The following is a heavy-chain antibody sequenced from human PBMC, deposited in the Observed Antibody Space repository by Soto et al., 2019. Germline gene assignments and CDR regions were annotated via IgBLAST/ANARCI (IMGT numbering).Heavy chain of an antibody. CDR1: GFTFSSYS. Sequence: GGSLRLSCAASGFTFSSYSMNWVRQAPGKGLEWVSSISSSSSYIYYADSVKGRFTISRDNAKNSLYLQMNSLRAEDTAVYYCARALGAMAAPFDYWGQGTLVTVSS. V-gene: IGHV3-21*01. CDR2: ISSSSSYI. D-gene: IGHD5-18*01. J-gene: IGHJ4*02. CDR3: ARALGAMAAPFDY.